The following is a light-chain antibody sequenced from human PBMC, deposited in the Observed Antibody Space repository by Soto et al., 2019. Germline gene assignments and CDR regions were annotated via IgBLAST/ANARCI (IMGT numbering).Light chain of an antibody. CDR3: QQGYNTPLT. Sequence: DIQMTQSPSSLSASVGDRVTITCRASQNIDTFLNWYQQKPGRAPNLLIFTASSLQSGVPSRFGGSGSGTDFTLTISSLQPEEFATYFCQQGYNTPLTFGGGTKVEIK. V-gene: IGKV1-39*01. CDR1: QNIDTF. CDR2: TAS. J-gene: IGKJ4*01.